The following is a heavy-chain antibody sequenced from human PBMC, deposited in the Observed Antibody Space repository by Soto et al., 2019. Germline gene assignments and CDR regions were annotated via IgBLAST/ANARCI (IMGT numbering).Heavy chain of an antibody. Sequence: PXGSLRLSCAASGFTFSSYRMNWVRQAPGKGLEWVSSITSSSSTIYYADSVKGRFTISRDNAKNSLYLQMNSLRDEDTAVYYCARASDYGDYVADPSGDWGQGTLVTVSS. CDR1: GFTFSSYR. CDR2: ITSSSSTI. V-gene: IGHV3-48*02. J-gene: IGHJ4*02. CDR3: ARASDYGDYVADPSGD. D-gene: IGHD4-17*01.